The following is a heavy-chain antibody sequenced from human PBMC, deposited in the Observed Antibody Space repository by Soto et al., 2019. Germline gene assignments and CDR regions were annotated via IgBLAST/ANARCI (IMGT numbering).Heavy chain of an antibody. CDR2: IYWDDDK. CDR1: GFSLTTRGVG. Sequence: QITLKESGPTLVKPTQTLTLTCTFSGFSLTTRGVGVGWIRQPPGKALECLALIYWDDDKRYSPSLQSRLSIINDISTNRVVLTMTNVDPVDTATHYCGHIPNYYLYDSVDPWGQGTLVSVSS. D-gene: IGHD3-16*01. V-gene: IGHV2-5*02. J-gene: IGHJ5*02. CDR3: GHIPNYYLYDSVDP.